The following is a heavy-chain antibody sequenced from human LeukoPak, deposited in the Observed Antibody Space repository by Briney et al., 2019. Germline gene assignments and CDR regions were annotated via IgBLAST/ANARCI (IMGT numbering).Heavy chain of an antibody. CDR1: GGSIGSGTYY. J-gene: IGHJ5*02. Sequence: SETLSLTCTVSGGSIGSGTYYWSWIRQPAGKGLEWIGRIYTSGSTNYNPSLKSRVTISVDTSKNLFSLKLSSVTAADTALYYCARAWGVHDPWGQGTLVTVSS. CDR3: ARAWGVHDP. CDR2: IYTSGST. D-gene: IGHD1-1*01. V-gene: IGHV4-61*02.